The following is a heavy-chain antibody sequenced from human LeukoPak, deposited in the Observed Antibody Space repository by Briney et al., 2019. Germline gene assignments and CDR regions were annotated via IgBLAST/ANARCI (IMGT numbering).Heavy chain of an antibody. CDR1: GFIFSSYS. J-gene: IGHJ4*02. CDR3: ARAGAYHFDN. V-gene: IGHV3-21*01. D-gene: IGHD3-16*01. Sequence: PGGSLRLSCEASGFIFSSYSMNWVRQAPGKGLEWISCISGDKTYIHYADSVKGRFTISRDNAKNSLSLQMESLRAEDTAVYYCARAGAYHFDNWGQGTLVTVSS. CDR2: ISGDKTYI.